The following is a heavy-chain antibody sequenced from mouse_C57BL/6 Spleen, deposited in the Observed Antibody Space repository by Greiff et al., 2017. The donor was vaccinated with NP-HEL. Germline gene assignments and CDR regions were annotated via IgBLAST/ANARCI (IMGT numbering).Heavy chain of an antibody. CDR1: GYTFTSYD. J-gene: IGHJ4*01. CDR3: AYYYGSGSYAMDY. V-gene: IGHV1-85*01. CDR2: IYPRDGST. D-gene: IGHD1-1*01. Sequence: VQRVESGPELVKPGASVKLSCKASGYTFTSYDINWVKQRPGQGLEWIGWIYPRDGSTKYNEKFKGKATLTVDTSSSTAYMELHSLTSEDSAVYFCAYYYGSGSYAMDYWGQGTSVTVSS.